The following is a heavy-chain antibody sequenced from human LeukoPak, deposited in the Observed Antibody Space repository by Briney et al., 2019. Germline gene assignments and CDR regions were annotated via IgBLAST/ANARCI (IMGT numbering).Heavy chain of an antibody. CDR2: INHSGST. D-gene: IGHD1-26*01. J-gene: IGHJ5*02. V-gene: IGHV4-34*01. CDR1: GGSFSGYY. Sequence: PSETLSLTCAVYGGSFSGYYWSWIRQPPGKGLEWIGEINHSGSTNYNPSLKSRVTISVDTSKNQFSLKLSSVTAADTAVYYCARGPVGATVWFDPWGQGTLVTVSS. CDR3: ARGPVGATVWFDP.